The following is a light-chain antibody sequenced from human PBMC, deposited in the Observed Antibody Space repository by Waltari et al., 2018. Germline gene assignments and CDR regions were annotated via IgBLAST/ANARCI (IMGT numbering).Light chain of an antibody. J-gene: IGLJ3*02. CDR3: ETGGHGTWV. V-gene: IGLV4-69*01. CDR2: LNSDGSH. Sequence: QLVLTQSPSASASLGASVKTTCTLSSGHITNVIAWHQPQPGKGPRYLMKLNSDGSHXXXXXXXXXFSGSGSGPGRYLTISSLQSEDEADYYCETGGHGTWVFGGGTKLTVL. CDR1: SGHITNV.